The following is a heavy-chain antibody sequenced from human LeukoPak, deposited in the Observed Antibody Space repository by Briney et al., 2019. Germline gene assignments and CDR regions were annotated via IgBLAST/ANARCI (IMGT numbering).Heavy chain of an antibody. Sequence: GGSLRLSCAASGFTFSSYEMNWVRQAPGKGLEWVSYISSSGSTIYYADSVKGRFTISRDNAKNSLYLQMNSLRAEDTAVYYCARDDDYGDTRDFDYWGQGTLVTVSS. J-gene: IGHJ4*02. CDR2: ISSSGSTI. CDR3: ARDDDYGDTRDFDY. CDR1: GFTFSSYE. D-gene: IGHD4-17*01. V-gene: IGHV3-48*03.